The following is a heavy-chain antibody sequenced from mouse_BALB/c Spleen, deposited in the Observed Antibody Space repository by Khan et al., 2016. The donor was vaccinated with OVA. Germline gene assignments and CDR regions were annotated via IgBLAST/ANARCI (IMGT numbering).Heavy chain of an antibody. D-gene: IGHD1-1*01. CDR1: GYSFTGYF. J-gene: IGHJ2*01. Sequence: EVQLQESGPELVKPGASVKISCKASGYSFTGYFMNWVMQSHGKSLEWIGRINPHIGETFYNQKFRDKATLTVDESSSTAHMELRSLASEDSAVYYCARTYGSDFDYWGQGTTLTGSS. CDR2: INPHIGET. CDR3: ARTYGSDFDY. V-gene: IGHV1-20*02.